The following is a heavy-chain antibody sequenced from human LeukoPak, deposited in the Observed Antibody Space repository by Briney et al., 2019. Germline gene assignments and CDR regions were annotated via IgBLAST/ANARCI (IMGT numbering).Heavy chain of an antibody. CDR2: ISWNSNSI. CDR1: GFAFDDYV. CDR3: AKDSSGNGYMDV. D-gene: IGHD3-10*01. Sequence: GRSLRLSCAASGFAFDDYVMHWVRQAPGKGLEGVSSISWNSNSIGYADSVKGRFTISRDNAKNSLYLQMNSLRPEDMASYYCAKDSSGNGYMDVWGKGTTVTVSA. V-gene: IGHV3-9*03. J-gene: IGHJ6*04.